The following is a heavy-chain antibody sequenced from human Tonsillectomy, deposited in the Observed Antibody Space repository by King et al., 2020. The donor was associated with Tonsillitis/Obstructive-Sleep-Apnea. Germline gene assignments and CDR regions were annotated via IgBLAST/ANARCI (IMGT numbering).Heavy chain of an antibody. J-gene: IGHJ4*02. V-gene: IGHV5-51*01. Sequence: QLVQSGAEVKKPGESLKISCKGSGYTFTSYWIGWVRQMPGKGLEWMGITHPGDSDTRYSPSFQGQVTISVAKSIKTAHLQWSSLKASDTGMYYCARRACSGGSCSNFDYWGQGTLVTVPS. CDR2: THPGDSDT. D-gene: IGHD2-15*01. CDR1: GYTFTSYW. CDR3: ARRACSGGSCSNFDY.